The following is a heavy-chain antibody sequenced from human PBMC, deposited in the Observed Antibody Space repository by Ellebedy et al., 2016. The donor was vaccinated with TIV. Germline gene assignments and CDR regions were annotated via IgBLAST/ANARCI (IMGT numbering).Heavy chain of an antibody. CDR3: TTDGSYGDYRSPTHAFVF. Sequence: GGSLRLSCAASGFSFRSYWMTWVRQAPGKGLEWVANIRQDGGDKYYVDSVKGRFTISRDNAKNSLYLQMNSLRAEDTAVYYCTTDGSYGDYRSPTHAFVFWGQGTMVSVAS. V-gene: IGHV3-7*01. CDR1: GFSFRSYW. D-gene: IGHD4-17*01. J-gene: IGHJ3*01. CDR2: IRQDGGDK.